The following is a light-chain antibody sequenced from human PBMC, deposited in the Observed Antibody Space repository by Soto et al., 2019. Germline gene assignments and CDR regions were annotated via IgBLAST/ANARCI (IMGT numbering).Light chain of an antibody. CDR3: LLDYAYFWA. CDR2: AAS. J-gene: IGKJ1*01. Sequence: DLQVSQSPSTLSSSVLDRVPNPCRASQSISSWVAWYQQKPGKVPKLLIYAASTLQSGVPSRFSGSGSGRDFTLTISSLQPEDFATYYCLLDYAYFWAFGQGTKVDIK. CDR1: QSISSW. V-gene: IGKV1-5*01.